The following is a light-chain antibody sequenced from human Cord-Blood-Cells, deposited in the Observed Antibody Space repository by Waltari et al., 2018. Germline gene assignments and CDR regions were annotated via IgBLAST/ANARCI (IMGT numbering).Light chain of an antibody. Sequence: EIVLTQSPATLSLSPGERAPLSCRASQSVRSYLTWYQQKHGQAPRLLIYDAANRATGSPARFSCSGSGTDVTLTISSLESEDFAVYYCPQRSNWPPITFGQGTRLEIK. CDR1: QSVRSY. CDR2: DAA. CDR3: PQRSNWPPIT. J-gene: IGKJ5*01. V-gene: IGKV3-11*01.